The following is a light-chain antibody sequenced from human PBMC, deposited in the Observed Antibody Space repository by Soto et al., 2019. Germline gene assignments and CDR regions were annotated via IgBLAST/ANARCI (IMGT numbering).Light chain of an antibody. CDR2: GNS. CDR1: NSNIGAGYD. Sequence: QSVLTQPPSVSGAPGQRVTISCTGSNSNIGAGYDVHWYQQLPGAAPKLLIYGNSNRPSGVPDRFSGSKSGTSASLAITGLQAGDEADYYCQSYDSSLSVSGVFGGGTTLTVL. V-gene: IGLV1-40*01. CDR3: QSYDSSLSVSGV. J-gene: IGLJ3*02.